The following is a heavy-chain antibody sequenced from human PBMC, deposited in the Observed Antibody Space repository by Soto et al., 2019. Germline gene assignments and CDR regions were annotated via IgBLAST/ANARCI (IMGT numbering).Heavy chain of an antibody. J-gene: IGHJ6*02. CDR3: ARDSHDYIWGSYRNGLDV. D-gene: IGHD3-16*02. Sequence: QVQLVQSGAEVKKPGSSVKVSCKAAGSTFSKYAISWVRQAPGQGLEWMGGLIPILGTPKYAQKFQGRVTITADESTTTAYMELSSVTFEDTAVYYCARDSHDYIWGSYRNGLDVWGQGTTVSVSS. V-gene: IGHV1-69*01. CDR1: GSTFSKYA. CDR2: LIPILGTP.